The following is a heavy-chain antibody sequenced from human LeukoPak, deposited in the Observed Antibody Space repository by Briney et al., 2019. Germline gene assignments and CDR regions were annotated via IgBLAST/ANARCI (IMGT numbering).Heavy chain of an antibody. V-gene: IGHV4-39*07. D-gene: IGHD5-18*01. J-gene: IGHJ6*02. CDR3: ARDGYSYGSRRSRDYYYGMDV. Sequence: SETLSLTCTVSGGSISSGGYYWSWIRQPPGKGLEWIGEINHSGSTNYNPSLKSRVTISVDTSKNQFSLKLSSVTAADTAVYYCARDGYSYGSRRSRDYYYGMDVWGQGATVTVS. CDR2: INHSGST. CDR1: GGSISSGGYY.